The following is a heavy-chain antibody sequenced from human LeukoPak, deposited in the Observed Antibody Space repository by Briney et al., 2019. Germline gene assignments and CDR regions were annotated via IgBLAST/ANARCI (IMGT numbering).Heavy chain of an antibody. J-gene: IGHJ4*02. CDR1: GFTFSSYW. D-gene: IGHD2-15*01. Sequence: GGSLRLSCAASGFTFSSYWMHWVRQAPGKGLVWVSRINTDGSSTSYADSVKGRLTISRDNAKNTLYLQMNSLRAEDTAVYYCARVQVVVAATPFDYWGQGTLVTVSS. CDR2: INTDGSST. V-gene: IGHV3-74*01. CDR3: ARVQVVVAATPFDY.